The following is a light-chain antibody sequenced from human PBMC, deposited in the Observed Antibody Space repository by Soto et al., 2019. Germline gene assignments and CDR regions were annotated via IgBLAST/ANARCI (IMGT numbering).Light chain of an antibody. J-gene: IGLJ1*01. CDR2: EVT. Sequence: QSVLTQPPSVSGSPGQSVTISCTGTSSDVGSYNRVSWYQQPPGTAPKVMIYEVTNRPSGVPDRFSGSKSGNTASLTVSGLQAEDEADYYCCSYTSGNTYVFGTGTKLTVL. V-gene: IGLV2-18*02. CDR3: CSYTSGNTYV. CDR1: SSDVGSYNR.